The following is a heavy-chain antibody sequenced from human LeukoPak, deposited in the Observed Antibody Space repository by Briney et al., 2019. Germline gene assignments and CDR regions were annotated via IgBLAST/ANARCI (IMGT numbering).Heavy chain of an antibody. J-gene: IGHJ4*02. Sequence: GASVKVSCKASGGTFSSYAISWVRQAPGQGLEWMGGIIPIFGTANYAKKFQGRVTITTDESTSTASMELRSLKSEDQAVYYCAREEGLRRSGSYLDYWGQGTLVTVSS. CDR1: GGTFSSYA. D-gene: IGHD1-26*01. V-gene: IGHV1-69*05. CDR3: AREEGLRRSGSYLDY. CDR2: IIPIFGTA.